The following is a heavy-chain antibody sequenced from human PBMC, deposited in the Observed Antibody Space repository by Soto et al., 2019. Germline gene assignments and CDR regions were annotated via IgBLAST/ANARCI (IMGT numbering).Heavy chain of an antibody. Sequence: GGSLRLSCAASGFTFTNYAMNWVRQAPGKGLECVSVISGSGGSAYYADSVKGRFTISRDNSKNTLYLQMNSLRAEDTAVYYCVKEGNGWDFWRRGTMVTVSS. D-gene: IGHD6-19*01. J-gene: IGHJ3*01. V-gene: IGHV3-23*01. CDR2: ISGSGGSA. CDR1: GFTFTNYA. CDR3: VKEGNGWDF.